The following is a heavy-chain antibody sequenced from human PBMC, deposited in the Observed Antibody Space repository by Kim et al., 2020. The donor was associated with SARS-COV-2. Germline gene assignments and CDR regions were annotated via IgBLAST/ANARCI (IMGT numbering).Heavy chain of an antibody. CDR1: GASISGNY. Sequence: SETLSLTCTVSGASISGNYWSWIRQPPGKGLEWIGFMYNSETTNYNPSLKSRVTILPDMSKNQLSLKLRSVTAEDTAVYYCARHLGGYSGYDSAFDIWGQGTVVTVS. V-gene: IGHV4-59*08. J-gene: IGHJ3*02. CDR3: ARHLGGYSGYDSAFDI. CDR2: MYNSETT. D-gene: IGHD5-12*01.